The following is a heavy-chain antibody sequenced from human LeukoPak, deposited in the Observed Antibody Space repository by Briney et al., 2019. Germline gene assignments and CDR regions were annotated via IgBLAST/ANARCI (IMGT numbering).Heavy chain of an antibody. D-gene: IGHD6-13*01. V-gene: IGHV3-74*01. CDR2: INSDGSST. CDR1: GFTFSSYW. CDR3: ARDLVYVAAAGPGDAFDI. J-gene: IGHJ3*02. Sequence: PGGSLRLSCAASGFTFSSYWMHWVRQAPGKGLVWVSRINSDGSSTSYADSVKGRFTISRDNAKNTLYLQMNSLRAEDTAVYYCARDLVYVAAAGPGDAFDIWGQGTMVTVSS.